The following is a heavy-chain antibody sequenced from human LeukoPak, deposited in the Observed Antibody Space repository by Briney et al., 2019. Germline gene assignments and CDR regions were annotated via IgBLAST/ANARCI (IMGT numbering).Heavy chain of an antibody. CDR1: GFTFSSYA. Sequence: PGGSLRLSCAASGFTFSSYAMSWVRQAPGKGLEWVSAISGSGGSTYYADSVKGRFTISRDNSKNTLYLQMNSLRAEDTAVYYCAKDSRVGDTLPNFDYWGQGTLVTVSS. D-gene: IGHD1-26*01. CDR2: ISGSGGST. J-gene: IGHJ4*02. CDR3: AKDSRVGDTLPNFDY. V-gene: IGHV3-23*01.